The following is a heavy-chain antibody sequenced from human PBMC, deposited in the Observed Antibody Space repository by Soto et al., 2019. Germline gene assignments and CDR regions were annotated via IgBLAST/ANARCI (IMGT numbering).Heavy chain of an antibody. J-gene: IGHJ5*01. CDR3: ARWVGGSMFDNSGKYDS. D-gene: IGHD3-22*01. Sequence: QVQLVESGGGVVQPGRSLRLTCAASGFTFSSSGMHWVRQAPGKGLEWVALIAYDGSKTYYGDSVRGRFTISRDNSENTLFLQMNSLRAEDTAVYYCARWVGGSMFDNSGKYDSWGQGTLVTVSP. CDR1: GFTFSSSG. V-gene: IGHV3-30*03. CDR2: IAYDGSKT.